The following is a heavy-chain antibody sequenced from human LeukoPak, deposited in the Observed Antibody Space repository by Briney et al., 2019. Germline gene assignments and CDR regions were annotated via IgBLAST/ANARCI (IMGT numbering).Heavy chain of an antibody. CDR3: ARGHRRYFDY. CDR2: LSGSGGST. CDR1: GFTFSSYA. Sequence: SGGSLRLSCAASGFTFSSYAMTWVRQAPGKGLEWVSALSGSGGSTYYADSVKGRFTISRDNSRNTLYLQMNSLRAEDTAVYYCARGHRRYFDYWGQGTLVTVSS. V-gene: IGHV3-23*01. J-gene: IGHJ4*02.